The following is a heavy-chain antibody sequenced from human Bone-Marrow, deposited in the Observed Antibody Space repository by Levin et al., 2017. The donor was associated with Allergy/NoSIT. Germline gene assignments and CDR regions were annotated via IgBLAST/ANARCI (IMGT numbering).Heavy chain of an antibody. D-gene: IGHD2-15*01. CDR3: ARSPGYCSRGSCYGMFSFDV. J-gene: IGHJ4*02. CDR2: IFWDDDK. V-gene: IGHV2-5*02. CDR1: GFSLNTTGVG. Sequence: NVSGPTLVKPTQTLTLTCTFSGFSLNTTGVGVGWVRQPPRKALEWLTFIFWDDDKRYSPSLRSRLTITKDTSKNRVVLTMTNMDPVDTATYYCARSPGYCSRGSCYGMFSFDVWGQGSLVAVSS.